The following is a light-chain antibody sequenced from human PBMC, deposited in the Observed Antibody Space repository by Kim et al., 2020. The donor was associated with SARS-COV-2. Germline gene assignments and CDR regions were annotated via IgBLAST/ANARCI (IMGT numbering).Light chain of an antibody. J-gene: IGKJ5*01. V-gene: IGKV3-20*01. CDR3: QQFGTSPIT. Sequence: LSAGERATLSCRASQSVSSDLAWYQRKPGQAPRLLIYDASNRATGIPDRFSGSGSGTDFTLTISRLEPEDFAVYYCQQFGTSPITFGRGTRLEIK. CDR2: DAS. CDR1: QSVSSD.